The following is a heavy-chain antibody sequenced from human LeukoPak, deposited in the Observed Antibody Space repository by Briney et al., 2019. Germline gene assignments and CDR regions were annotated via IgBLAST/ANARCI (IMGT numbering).Heavy chain of an antibody. Sequence: PSETLSLTYTVSGGSIDSYYWSWIRQPPGKGQDWIGYIYYTGSTEYHPSLKSRVTISLDTSKNQFSLKLTSVTAADTAVYYCARVYQSAEYYFDYWGQGNLVSVSS. V-gene: IGHV4-59*01. CDR2: IYYTGST. CDR1: GGSIDSYY. J-gene: IGHJ4*02. D-gene: IGHD2-2*01. CDR3: ARVYQSAEYYFDY.